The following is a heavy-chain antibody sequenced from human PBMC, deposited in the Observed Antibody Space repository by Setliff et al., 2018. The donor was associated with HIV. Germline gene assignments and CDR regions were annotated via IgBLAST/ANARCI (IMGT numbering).Heavy chain of an antibody. Sequence: GASVKVSCKASGYIFTNYYMHWVRQAPGQGLEWMGIINPSGGSTSYAQKFQGRVTMTRATSTSTVYMELSSLRSEDTAVYYCARDIRTVTTHVGGGDYWGQGTLVTVPQ. V-gene: IGHV1-46*01. J-gene: IGHJ4*02. D-gene: IGHD4-17*01. CDR2: INPSGGST. CDR3: ARDIRTVTTHVGGGDY. CDR1: GYIFTNYY.